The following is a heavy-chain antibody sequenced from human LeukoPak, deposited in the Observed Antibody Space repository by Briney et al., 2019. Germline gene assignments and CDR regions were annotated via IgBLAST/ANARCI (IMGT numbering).Heavy chain of an antibody. CDR1: GFTFSSYG. CDR3: AKANLPGIAAAGVDY. Sequence: GGSLRLSCAASGFTFSSYGMHWVRQAPGKGLEWVAFIRYDGSNKYYADSVKGRFTISRDNSKNTLYLQMNSLRAEDTAVYYCAKANLPGIAAAGVDYWGQGTLVTVSS. CDR2: IRYDGSNK. D-gene: IGHD6-13*01. V-gene: IGHV3-30*02. J-gene: IGHJ4*02.